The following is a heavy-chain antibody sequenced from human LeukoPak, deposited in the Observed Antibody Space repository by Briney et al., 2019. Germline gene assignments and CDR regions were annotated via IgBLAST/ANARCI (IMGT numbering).Heavy chain of an antibody. CDR3: ARADPNASGYFYRFNWFDP. J-gene: IGHJ5*02. V-gene: IGHV4-59*01. Sequence: SETLSLTCTVSGGSMSSYYWNWVRQPPWKGLEWIGNIYSSGSADYNPSLKSRVTISLDTSKFQFSLRLNSVTAADTAVYYCARADPNASGYFYRFNWFDPWGQGTLVTVSS. CDR1: GGSMSSYY. CDR2: IYSSGSA. D-gene: IGHD3-10*01.